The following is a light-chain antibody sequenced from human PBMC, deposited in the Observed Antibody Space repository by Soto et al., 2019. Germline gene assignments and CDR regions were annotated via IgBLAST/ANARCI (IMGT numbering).Light chain of an antibody. CDR1: QSVSY. V-gene: IGKV3-11*01. Sequence: IVLTQSPATLSLSPGERATLSCSASQSVSYLGWYQQKPGQAPRLLIYDASNRAPGIPARFSGSGSGTDFTLTISSLEPEDFAVYYCQQRTNRPPYTFGQGTTLEIK. CDR2: DAS. CDR3: QQRTNRPPYT. J-gene: IGKJ2*01.